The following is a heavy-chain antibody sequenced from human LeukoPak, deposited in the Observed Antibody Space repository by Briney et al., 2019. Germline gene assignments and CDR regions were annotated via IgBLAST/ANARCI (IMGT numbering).Heavy chain of an antibody. Sequence: PGGSLRLSCAASGFTFSSYAMSWVRQAPGKGLEWVSAISGSGGSTYYADSVKGRFTISRDNSKNTLYLQMSSLRAEDTAVYYCAKGFNAMVRGVIDYWGQGTLVTVSS. CDR3: AKGFNAMVRGVIDY. CDR2: ISGSGGST. D-gene: IGHD3-10*01. CDR1: GFTFSSYA. J-gene: IGHJ4*02. V-gene: IGHV3-23*01.